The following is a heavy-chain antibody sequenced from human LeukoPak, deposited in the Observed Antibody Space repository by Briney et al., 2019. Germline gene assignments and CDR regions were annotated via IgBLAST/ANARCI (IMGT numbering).Heavy chain of an antibody. CDR2: IIPILGIA. CDR1: GGTFSSYA. V-gene: IGHV1-69*04. Sequence: SVKVSCKASGGTFSSYAISWVRQAPGQGLEWMGRIIPILGIANYAQKFQGRVTITADKSTSTAYMELSSLRSEDTAVYYCARAGRGVLDGTRVTFEYWGPGTLGNGSP. D-gene: IGHD3-10*01. J-gene: IGHJ4*02. CDR3: ARAGRGVLDGTRVTFEY.